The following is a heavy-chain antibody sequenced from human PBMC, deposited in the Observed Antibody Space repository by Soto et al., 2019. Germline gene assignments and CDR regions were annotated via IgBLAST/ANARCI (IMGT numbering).Heavy chain of an antibody. Sequence: QVQLVESGGGVVQPGRSLRLSCAASGFIFRHYGMHWVRQAPGKGLEWAAVIAYDGTNAYYADSVKGRFTISRDNSNNTLYLQMTSLRADDTAVYYCAKRLTTSGSDVFEVWGLGTLVTVSS. J-gene: IGHJ3*01. D-gene: IGHD1-1*01. CDR2: IAYDGTNA. CDR1: GFIFRHYG. V-gene: IGHV3-30*18. CDR3: AKRLTTSGSDVFEV.